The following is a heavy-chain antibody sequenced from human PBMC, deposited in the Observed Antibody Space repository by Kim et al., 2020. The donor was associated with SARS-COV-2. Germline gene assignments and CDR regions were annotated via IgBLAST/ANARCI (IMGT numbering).Heavy chain of an antibody. CDR2: IWYDVSNK. V-gene: IGHV3-33*01. D-gene: IGHD3-9*01. J-gene: IGHJ4*02. Sequence: GGSLRLSCAASGFTFRSYGMHWVRQAPGKGLEWVAVIWYDVSNKYYGDSVKGRFTISRDNSKNTVYLQMNSLRAEDTAVYYCARGPLDDDSFYFDYWGQGTLVTVSS. CDR1: GFTFRSYG. CDR3: ARGPLDDDSFYFDY.